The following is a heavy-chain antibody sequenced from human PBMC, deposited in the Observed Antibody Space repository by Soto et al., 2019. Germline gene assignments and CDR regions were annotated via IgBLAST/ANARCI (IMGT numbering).Heavy chain of an antibody. J-gene: IGHJ4*02. V-gene: IGHV4-4*02. CDR3: AAWYYYDSSGYLNYFDY. CDR1: GGSISSSNW. Sequence: SETPSLTSPVSGGSISSSNWCSRVRQPPGKGLEWIGEIYHSGSTNYNPSLKSRVTISVDKSKNQFSLKLSSVTAADTAVYYCAAWYYYDSSGYLNYFDYWGQGTLVTVSS. CDR2: IYHSGST. D-gene: IGHD3-22*01.